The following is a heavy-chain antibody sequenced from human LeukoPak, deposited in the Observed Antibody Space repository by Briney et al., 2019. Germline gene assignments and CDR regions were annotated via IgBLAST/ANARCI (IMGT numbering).Heavy chain of an antibody. CDR3: AREARERGYSGYDDY. Sequence: SVKVSXKASGGTFSSYAISWVRQAPGQGLEWIGRMIPIFGTANYAQKFQGRVTITTDESTSTAYMELSSLRSEDTAVYYCAREARERGYSGYDDYWGQGTLVTVSS. CDR2: MIPIFGTA. V-gene: IGHV1-69*05. J-gene: IGHJ4*02. CDR1: GGTFSSYA. D-gene: IGHD5-12*01.